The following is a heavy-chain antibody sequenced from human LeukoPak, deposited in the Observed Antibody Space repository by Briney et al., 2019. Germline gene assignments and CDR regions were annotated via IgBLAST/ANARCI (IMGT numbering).Heavy chain of an antibody. Sequence: GSLRLSCAASGFSFSHSYMSWIRQPPGKWLEWIGEINHSGSTIYNPSFKSRVTISVDTSKNQVSLKLSSVTAADTAVYYCARGRIASGAYYYMDVWGKGTTVTVSS. V-gene: IGHV4-34*01. CDR3: ARGRIASGAYYYMDV. CDR2: INHSGST. J-gene: IGHJ6*03. CDR1: GFSFSHSY. D-gene: IGHD2-21*01.